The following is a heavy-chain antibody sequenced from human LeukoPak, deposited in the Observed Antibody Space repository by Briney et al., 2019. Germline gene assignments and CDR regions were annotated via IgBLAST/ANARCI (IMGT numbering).Heavy chain of an antibody. CDR3: ARGGIQVSGIDEFDY. D-gene: IGHD6-19*01. CDR1: GFTFIDYD. J-gene: IGHJ4*02. Sequence: GVLRLSCAASGFTFIDYDMHWVRQVIGKGLEWVSAIGIRGDTHYSGSVKGRFTISRENAESSLYLQMNSLRAEDTAVYYCARGGIQVSGIDEFDYWGQGTLVTVSS. V-gene: IGHV3-13*01. CDR2: IGIRGDT.